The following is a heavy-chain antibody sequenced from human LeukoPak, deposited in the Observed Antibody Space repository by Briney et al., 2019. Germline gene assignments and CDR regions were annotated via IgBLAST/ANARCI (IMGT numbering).Heavy chain of an antibody. D-gene: IGHD3-10*02. CDR1: GGSISSSSYY. V-gene: IGHV4-39*01. Sequence: SETLSLTCTVSGGSISSSSYYWGWIRQPPGKGLKWIGSIYYSGSTYYNPSLKSRVTISVDTSKNQFSLKLSSVTAADTAVFFCAKHTGYYSVGGKNRYYFAYGGRGPLAPVS. CDR2: IYYSGST. CDR3: AKHTGYYSVGGKNRYYFAY. J-gene: IGHJ4*02.